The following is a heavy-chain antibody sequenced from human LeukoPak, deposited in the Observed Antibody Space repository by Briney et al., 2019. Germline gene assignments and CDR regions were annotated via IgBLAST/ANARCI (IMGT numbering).Heavy chain of an antibody. Sequence: PSETLSLTRTVSGGSISSGGYYWSWIRQHPGKGLEWIGYIYYSGSTYYNPSLKSRVTISVDTSKNQFSLKLSSVTAADTAVYYCAREFSSGSVGAFDIWGQGTMVTVSS. CDR1: GGSISSGGYY. CDR3: AREFSSGSVGAFDI. D-gene: IGHD6-19*01. J-gene: IGHJ3*02. V-gene: IGHV4-31*03. CDR2: IYYSGST.